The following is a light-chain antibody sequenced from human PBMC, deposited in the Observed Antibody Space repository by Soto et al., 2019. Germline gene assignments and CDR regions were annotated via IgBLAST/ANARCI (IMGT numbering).Light chain of an antibody. Sequence: EIVLTQSPATLSLSPGERATLSCRASQSVSSYLAWYQQKPGQAPRLLIYDASNRATGTPARFSGSGSGTDFTLTISSLEPEDFAVYDCQQRSNWPFTFGPWTKVDIK. CDR2: DAS. J-gene: IGKJ3*01. CDR3: QQRSNWPFT. CDR1: QSVSSY. V-gene: IGKV3-11*01.